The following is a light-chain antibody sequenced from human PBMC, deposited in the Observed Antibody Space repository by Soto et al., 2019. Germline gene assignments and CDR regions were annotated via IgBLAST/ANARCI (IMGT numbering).Light chain of an antibody. Sequence: ETVMTQSPATLSVSPGEGATLSCRASQGIGDTLAWYQQKPGQAPRLLIYGASSRATGIPDRFSGTGSETDFTLTISRLEPEDFAVYYCQQYGNSSWTVGQGTKVEIK. J-gene: IGKJ1*01. CDR2: GAS. CDR3: QQYGNSSWT. V-gene: IGKV3-20*01. CDR1: QGIGDT.